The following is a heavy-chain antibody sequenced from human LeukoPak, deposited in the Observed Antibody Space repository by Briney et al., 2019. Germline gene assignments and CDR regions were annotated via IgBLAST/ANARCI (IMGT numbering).Heavy chain of an antibody. CDR1: GGSFSGYY. J-gene: IGHJ4*02. CDR2: INHSGST. CDR3: ARDGQLSAAEGVDDY. V-gene: IGHV4-34*01. D-gene: IGHD6-13*01. Sequence: SETLSLTCAVYGGSFSGYYWSWIRQPPGKGLEWIGEINHSGSTNYNPSLKSRVTISVDTSKNQFSLKLSSVTAADTAVYYCARDGQLSAAEGVDDYWGQETLVTVSS.